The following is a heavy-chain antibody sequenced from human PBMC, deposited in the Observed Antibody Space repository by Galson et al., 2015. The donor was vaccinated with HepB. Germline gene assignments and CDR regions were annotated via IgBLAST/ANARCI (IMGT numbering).Heavy chain of an antibody. CDR2: IDPSDSYT. Sequence: QSGAEVKKPGESLRISCNGSGYSFTSYWISWVRQMPGKGLEWMGRIDPSDSYTNYSPSFQGHVTISADKSISTAYLQWSSLKASEPAMYYCAREGARGYSYGVSYYYYGMDVWGQGTTVTVSS. CDR3: AREGARGYSYGVSYYYYGMDV. CDR1: GYSFTSYW. J-gene: IGHJ6*02. V-gene: IGHV5-10-1*01. D-gene: IGHD5-18*01.